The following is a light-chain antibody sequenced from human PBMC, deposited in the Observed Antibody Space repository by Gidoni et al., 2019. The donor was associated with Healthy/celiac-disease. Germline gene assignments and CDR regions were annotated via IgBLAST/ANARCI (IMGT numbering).Light chain of an antibody. CDR1: QSVLYSSNNKNY. V-gene: IGKV4-1*01. CDR3: QQYYSTPIT. CDR2: WAS. J-gene: IGKJ5*01. Sequence: DIVMTQSPDSLPVSLGERATINCKSSQSVLYSSNNKNYLAWYQQKPGQPPKLLIYWASTREAGVPDRFSGSGSGTDFTLNSSRLQAEDVAVYYCQQYYSTPITFXXXTRLEIK.